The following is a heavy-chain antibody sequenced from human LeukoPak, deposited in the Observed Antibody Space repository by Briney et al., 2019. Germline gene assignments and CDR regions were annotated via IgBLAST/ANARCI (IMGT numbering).Heavy chain of an antibody. CDR2: IYYSGST. D-gene: IGHD2-15*01. CDR1: GGSISSYY. V-gene: IGHV4-59*01. J-gene: IGHJ6*02. CDR3: ARVKGYCSGGSCYHYYYGMDV. Sequence: SETLSLACTVSGGSISSYYWSWIRQPPGKGLEWIGYIYYSGSTNYNPSLKSRVTMSVDTSKNQFSLKLSSVTAADTAVYYCARVKGYCSGGSCYHYYYGMDVWGQGTTVTVSS.